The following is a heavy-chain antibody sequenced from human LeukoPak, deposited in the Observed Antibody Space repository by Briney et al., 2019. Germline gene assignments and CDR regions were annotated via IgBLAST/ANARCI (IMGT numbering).Heavy chain of an antibody. D-gene: IGHD2-2*01. CDR3: ARGGSCSSPSCYQPCHS. V-gene: IGHV3-7*01. J-gene: IGHJ4*02. Sequence: SGGSLRLSCAASGYTFSYYWMSWVRQAPGKGLEWVANINQDGSEKYYVDSVKGRFTISRDNAKNSLYLQMNSLRVEDTAVHYCARGGSCSSPSCYQPCHSWGQGTLVTVSS. CDR2: INQDGSEK. CDR1: GYTFSYYW.